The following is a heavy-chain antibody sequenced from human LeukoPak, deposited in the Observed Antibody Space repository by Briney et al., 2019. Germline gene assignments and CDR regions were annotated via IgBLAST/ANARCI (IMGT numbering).Heavy chain of an antibody. J-gene: IGHJ4*02. CDR3: AREDSSGWYYFDY. V-gene: IGHV3-74*01. CDR2: INSDGSST. D-gene: IGHD6-19*01. CDR1: GLTFSSYW. Sequence: PGGSLRLSCAASGLTFSSYWMHWVRQAPGKGLVWVSRINSDGSSTSYADSVKGRFTISRDNAKNTLYLQMNSLRAEDTAVYYCAREDSSGWYYFDYWGQGTLVTVSS.